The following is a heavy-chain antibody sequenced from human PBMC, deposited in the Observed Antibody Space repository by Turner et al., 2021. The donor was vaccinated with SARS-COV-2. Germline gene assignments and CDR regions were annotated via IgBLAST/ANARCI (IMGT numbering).Heavy chain of an antibody. J-gene: IGHJ4*02. D-gene: IGHD1-7*01. CDR1: GFTFSSYG. CDR3: ARYGGTGTTFPFFDY. CDR2: IWYAGSYK. Sequence: QVQLVECGGGVVQPVRSLRLSCAASGFTFSSYGMHWVRQAPGKGLEWVAVIWYAGSYKYYADSVKGRVTISRDNSKNTLYLQMNSLRAEDTALYYCARYGGTGTTFPFFDYWGQGTLVTVSS. V-gene: IGHV3-33*01.